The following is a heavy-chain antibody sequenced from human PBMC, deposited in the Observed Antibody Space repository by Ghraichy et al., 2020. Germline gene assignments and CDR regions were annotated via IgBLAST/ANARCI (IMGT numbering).Heavy chain of an antibody. CDR2: INPSGGST. V-gene: IGHV1-46*01. CDR1: GYTFTSYY. Sequence: ASVKVSCKASGYTFTSYYMHWVRQAPGQGLEWMGIINPSGGSTNYAQKFQGRVTMTRDPSTNTVYMELSSLRSEDTAVYYCARDRIDYYYYGMDVWGQGTTVTVSS. CDR3: ARDRIDYYYYGMDV. J-gene: IGHJ6*02.